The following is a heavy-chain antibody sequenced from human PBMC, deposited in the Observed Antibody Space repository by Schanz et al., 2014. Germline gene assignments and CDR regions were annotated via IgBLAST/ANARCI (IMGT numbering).Heavy chain of an antibody. CDR3: AKKVPAYNPFDS. V-gene: IGHV3-23*01. D-gene: IGHD1-1*01. J-gene: IGHJ4*02. CDR2: ITGASDHI. CDR1: GFIFGSSV. Sequence: EVQLLESGGGLIQPGGSLRLSCAASGFIFGSSVMAWVRQAPEKGLEWVSGITGASDHIDYAESVKGRFTISRDNSKNTLYLQMDSLRAEDTAVYFCAKKVPAYNPFDSWGQGTLVTVSA.